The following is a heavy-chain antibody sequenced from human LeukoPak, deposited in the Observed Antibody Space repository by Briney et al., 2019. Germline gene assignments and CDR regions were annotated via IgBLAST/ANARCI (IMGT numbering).Heavy chain of an antibody. J-gene: IGHJ4*02. Sequence: PSETLSLTCTVSGGSVSSGTYYWSWIRQPPGKGLEWIGYIYYTGSTNYNPSLKSRLTISVGTSKNQFSLKLSSVTAADTAVYYCARRGGSGRSFDYWGQGTLATVSS. CDR1: GGSVSSGTYY. CDR3: ARRGGSGRSFDY. CDR2: IYYTGST. D-gene: IGHD3-10*01. V-gene: IGHV4-61*01.